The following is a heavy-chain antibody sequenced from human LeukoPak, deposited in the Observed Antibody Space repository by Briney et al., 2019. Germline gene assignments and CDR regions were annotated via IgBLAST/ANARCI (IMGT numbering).Heavy chain of an antibody. CDR1: SGSFRGYY. CDR2: VNHSGST. Sequence: KPSETLSLTCAVYSGSFRGYYWSWIRQPPGKGLEWIGEVNHSGSTNYNPSPKSRVTISVDTSKNELSLRLNSVTAADTALYYCARHGSYCSSTSCYPFNNWFDPWGQGTLVTVSS. D-gene: IGHD2-2*01. CDR3: ARHGSYCSSTSCYPFNNWFDP. J-gene: IGHJ5*02. V-gene: IGHV4-34*01.